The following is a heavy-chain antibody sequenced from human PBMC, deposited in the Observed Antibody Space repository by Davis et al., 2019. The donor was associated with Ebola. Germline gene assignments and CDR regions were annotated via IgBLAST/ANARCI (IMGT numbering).Heavy chain of an antibody. J-gene: IGHJ4*02. D-gene: IGHD3-10*01. CDR3: ARSYNYYGSGSPDY. CDR2: INPNSGGT. V-gene: IGHV1-2*06. Sequence: AASVKVSCKASGYTFTGYYMHWVRQAPGQGLEWMGRINPNSGGTNYAQKFQGRVTMTRDTSISTAYMELSRLRSDDTAVYYCARSYNYYGSGSPDYWGQGTLVTVSS. CDR1: GYTFTGYY.